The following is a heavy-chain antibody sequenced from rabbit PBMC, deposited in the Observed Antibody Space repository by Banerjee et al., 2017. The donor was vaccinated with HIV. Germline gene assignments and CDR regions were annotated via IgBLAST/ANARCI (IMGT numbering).Heavy chain of an antibody. D-gene: IGHD6-1*01. CDR2: INTSSGNT. V-gene: IGHV1S40*01. Sequence: WIACINTSSGNTVYASWAKGRFTISKTSSTTVTLQMTSLTAADTATYFCARGRVGYALTRLDLWGQGTLVTVS. J-gene: IGHJ3*01. CDR3: ARGRVGYALTRLDL.